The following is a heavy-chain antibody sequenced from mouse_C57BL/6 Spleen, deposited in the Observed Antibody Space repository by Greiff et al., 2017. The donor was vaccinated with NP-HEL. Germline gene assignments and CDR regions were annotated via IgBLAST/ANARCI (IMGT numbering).Heavy chain of an antibody. CDR1: GFTFSDYG. Sequence: EVKLMESGGGLVKPGGSLKLSCAASGFTFSDYGMHWVRQAPEKGLEWVAYISSGSSTIYYADTVKGRFTISRDNAKNTLFLQMTSLRSEDTAMYYCARKLRQDYAMDYWGQGTSVTVSS. CDR3: ARKLRQDYAMDY. J-gene: IGHJ4*01. D-gene: IGHD2-4*01. CDR2: ISSGSSTI. V-gene: IGHV5-17*01.